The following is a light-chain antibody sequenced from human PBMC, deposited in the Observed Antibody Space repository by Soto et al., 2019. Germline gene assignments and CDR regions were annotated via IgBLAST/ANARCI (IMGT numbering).Light chain of an antibody. V-gene: IGKV3D-15*01. CDR3: QQYTSYSLT. CDR2: GAS. CDR1: QSVSSN. J-gene: IGKJ4*01. Sequence: EIVMTQSPATLSVSPGERATLSCRASQSVSSNLAWYHQKPGQAPRLLFYGASNRATGIPSRFSGSGSGTEFTLTISSLQPDDFATYYCQQYTSYSLTFGGGTKVDI.